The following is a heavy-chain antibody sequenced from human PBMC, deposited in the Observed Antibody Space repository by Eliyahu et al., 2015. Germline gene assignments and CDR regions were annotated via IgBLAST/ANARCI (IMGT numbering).Heavy chain of an antibody. CDR1: GGFXXTHHWSWY. CDR3: ARGANWLDP. V-gene: IGHV4-61*03. CDR2: VHXXAGA. Sequence: QVQLQESGPGLVKPSETLSVTCTXSGGFXXTHHWSWYWTWIRQPPGRXLEWIGNVHXXAGANYNPSLKSRVTMSVDSSRSSVSLRLTSVTPADTAVYYCARGANWLDPWGQGILVTVSS. J-gene: IGHJ5*02.